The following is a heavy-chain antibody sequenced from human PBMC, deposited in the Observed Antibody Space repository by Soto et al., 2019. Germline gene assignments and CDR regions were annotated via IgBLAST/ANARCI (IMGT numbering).Heavy chain of an antibody. Sequence: SETLSLTCTVSGGSLSSYYWSWIRQPPGKGLEWIGDIYYSGSTNYNPSLKSRVTITVDSSNNQFSLKLNSVTAADTAVYYCARDSRSGYYLEYWGQGTLVTVSS. CDR1: GGSLSSYY. CDR2: IYYSGST. CDR3: ARDSRSGYYLEY. V-gene: IGHV4-59*12. J-gene: IGHJ4*02. D-gene: IGHD3-22*01.